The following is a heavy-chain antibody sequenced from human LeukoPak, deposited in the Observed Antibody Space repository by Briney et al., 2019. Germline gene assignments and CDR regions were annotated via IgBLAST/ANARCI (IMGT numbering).Heavy chain of an antibody. Sequence: GGSLRLSCAASGFSFSDNDMHWVRQPPGKGLEWVSAVGTAGDTFYAGSVKGRFTISREKPKNSLYLQMNNLRAGDTAVYYCARGFGLGMDVWGQGTTVTVSS. J-gene: IGHJ6*02. CDR2: VGTAGDT. V-gene: IGHV3-13*01. CDR3: ARGFGLGMDV. D-gene: IGHD3/OR15-3a*01. CDR1: GFSFSDND.